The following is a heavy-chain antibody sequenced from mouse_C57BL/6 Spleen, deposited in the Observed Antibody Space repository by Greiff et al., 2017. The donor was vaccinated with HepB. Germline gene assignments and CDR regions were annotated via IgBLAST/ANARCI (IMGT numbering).Heavy chain of an antibody. CDR2: IYPGSGNT. Sequence: QVQLQQSGPELVKPGASVKISCKASGYSFTSYYIHWVKQRPGQGLEWIGWIYPGSGNTKYNEKFKGKATLTADTSSSTAYMQLSSLTSEDSAVYYCARWEGWYFDVWGTGTTVTVSS. CDR3: ARWEGWYFDV. D-gene: IGHD4-1*01. V-gene: IGHV1-66*01. J-gene: IGHJ1*03. CDR1: GYSFTSYY.